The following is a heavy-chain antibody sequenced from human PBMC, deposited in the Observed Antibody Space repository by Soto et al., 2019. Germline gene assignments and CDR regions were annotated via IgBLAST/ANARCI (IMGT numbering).Heavy chain of an antibody. CDR3: TRGSDFPSWFDP. J-gene: IGHJ5*02. CDR2: IYPSGST. V-gene: IGHV4-4*02. CDR1: GGSISTSNW. Sequence: PSETLSLTCTVSGGSISTSNWWNWVRQSPGKGLEWIGEIYPSGSTNYNPSLKSRVIISVDESTNQFSLHLNSVTAADTAVYYCTRGSDFPSWFDPWGQGTLVTVSS.